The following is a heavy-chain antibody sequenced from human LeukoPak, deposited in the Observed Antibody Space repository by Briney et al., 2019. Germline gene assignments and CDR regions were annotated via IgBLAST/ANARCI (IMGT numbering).Heavy chain of an antibody. CDR3: AKHSGSNHFDY. D-gene: IGHD6-6*01. Sequence: GGSLRLSGAASGFTFSSYAMSWVRQAPGKGLEWVSAISGSGGSTYYADSAKGRFTISRDNSKNTLYLQMNSLRAEDTATYYCAKHSGSNHFDYWGQGTLVTVSS. V-gene: IGHV3-23*01. CDR2: ISGSGGST. CDR1: GFTFSSYA. J-gene: IGHJ4*02.